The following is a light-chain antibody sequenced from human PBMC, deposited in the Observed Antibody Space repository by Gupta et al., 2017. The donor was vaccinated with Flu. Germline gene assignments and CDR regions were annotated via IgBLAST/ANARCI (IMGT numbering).Light chain of an antibody. CDR3: QQRDRTPST. V-gene: IGKV1-39*01. Sequence: PWSLSASVGDSVTITCRASQTIGKYLNWYQQKAGTAPKLLIFAASTVQSGVPSRFSGDGAGRDFTLTINSRRPEDFATYYCQQRDRTPSTFGQGTKVDI. J-gene: IGKJ2*01. CDR1: QTIGKY. CDR2: AAS.